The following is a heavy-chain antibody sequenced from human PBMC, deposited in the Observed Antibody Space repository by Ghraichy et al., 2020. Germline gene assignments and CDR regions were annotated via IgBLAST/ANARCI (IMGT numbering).Heavy chain of an antibody. V-gene: IGHV1-2*04. CDR3: ARDKNGYSYGHRAFDI. Sequence: ASVKVSCKASGYTFTGYYMHWVRQAPGQGLEWMGWINPNSGGTNYAQKFQGWVTMTRDTSISTAYMELSRLRSDDTAVYYCARDKNGYSYGHRAFDIWGQGTMVTVSS. CDR1: GYTFTGYY. CDR2: INPNSGGT. J-gene: IGHJ3*02. D-gene: IGHD5-18*01.